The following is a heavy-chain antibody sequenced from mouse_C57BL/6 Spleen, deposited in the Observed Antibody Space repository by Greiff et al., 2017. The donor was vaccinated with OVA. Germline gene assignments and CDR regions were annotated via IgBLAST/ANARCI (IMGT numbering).Heavy chain of an antibody. D-gene: IGHD1-1*01. J-gene: IGHJ3*01. Sequence: VQLVESGAELVRPGASVTLSCKASGYTFTDYEMHWVKQTPVHGLEWIGAIDPETGGTASNQQFKGKAILTADKSSSTAYMELRSLTSEDSAVYYCTRHYGSSAFAYWGQGTLGTVSA. CDR1: GYTFTDYE. CDR3: TRHYGSSAFAY. V-gene: IGHV1-15*01. CDR2: IDPETGGT.